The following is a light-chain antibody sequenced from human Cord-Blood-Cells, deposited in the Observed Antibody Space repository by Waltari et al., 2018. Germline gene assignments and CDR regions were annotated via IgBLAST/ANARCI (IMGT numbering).Light chain of an antibody. V-gene: IGLV3-19*01. J-gene: IGLJ1*01. CDR1: SLRSYY. Sequence: SSELTQDPAVSVALGQTVRITCQGDSLRSYYASWYQQKPGQAPVLVIYGKNNRPSVIPDRCSGSSSGNTASLTITGAQAEDEADYYCNSRDSSGNHYVFGTGTKVTVL. CDR3: NSRDSSGNHYV. CDR2: GKN.